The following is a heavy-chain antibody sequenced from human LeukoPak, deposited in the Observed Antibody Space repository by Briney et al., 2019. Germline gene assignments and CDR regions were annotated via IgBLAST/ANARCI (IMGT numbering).Heavy chain of an antibody. CDR3: ANFRQLVFQGGY. J-gene: IGHJ4*02. CDR1: GFTFSSYA. Sequence: GGSLRLSWAASGFTFSSYAMGWVRQAPGKGLEWVSAISGSGGSTYYADSVKGRFTIPRDNSKNTLYPQMNSLRAEDTAVYYCANFRQLVFQGGYWGQGTLVTVSS. D-gene: IGHD6-13*01. V-gene: IGHV3-23*01. CDR2: ISGSGGST.